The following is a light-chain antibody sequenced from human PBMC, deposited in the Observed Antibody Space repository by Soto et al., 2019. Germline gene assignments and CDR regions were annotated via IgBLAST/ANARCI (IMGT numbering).Light chain of an antibody. CDR3: QQDGSSPLT. V-gene: IGKV3-20*01. CDR1: QSVNNNY. CDR2: GAS. J-gene: IGKJ4*01. Sequence: EIGLTQSPGTLSLSPGERATLSCRASQSVNNNYLAWYQQKPGQAPRLLIYGASRRATGIPDRFSGSGSGRDFTLTISRLEPEDFAVYSCQQDGSSPLTFGGGTKVEIK.